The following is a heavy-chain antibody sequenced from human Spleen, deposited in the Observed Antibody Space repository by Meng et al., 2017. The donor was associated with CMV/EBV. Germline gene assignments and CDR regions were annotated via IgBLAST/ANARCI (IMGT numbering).Heavy chain of an antibody. V-gene: IGHV3-48*04. CDR2: ISSSSSTI. D-gene: IGHD3-22*01. CDR1: GFTFSSYS. J-gene: IGHJ4*02. CDR3: ARDLHYWGYYDSSGYPIGYFDY. Sequence: GGSLRLSCAASGFTFSSYSMNWVRQAPGKGLEWVSYISSSSSTIYYADSVKGRFTISRDNAKNSLYLQMNSLRAEDTAVYYCARDLHYWGYYDSSGYPIGYFDYWGQGTLVTVSS.